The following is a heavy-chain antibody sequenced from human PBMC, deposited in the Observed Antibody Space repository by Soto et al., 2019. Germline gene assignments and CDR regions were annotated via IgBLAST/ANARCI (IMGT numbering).Heavy chain of an antibody. CDR3: AKDLDYGDYVSPISV. CDR2: ISGSGGST. Sequence: GGSLRLSCAASGFNFSSYAMSWVRQAPGKGLEWVSAISGSGGSTYYEDSVKGRITISRDNSKNTLYLQMNSLRAEDTAVYYCAKDLDYGDYVSPISVWGQGTLVTVSS. J-gene: IGHJ4*02. V-gene: IGHV3-23*01. CDR1: GFNFSSYA. D-gene: IGHD4-17*01.